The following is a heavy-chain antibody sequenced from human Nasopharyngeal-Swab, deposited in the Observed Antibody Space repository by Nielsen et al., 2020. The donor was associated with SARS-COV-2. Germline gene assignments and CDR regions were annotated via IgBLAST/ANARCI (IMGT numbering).Heavy chain of an antibody. D-gene: IGHD2-2*01. CDR3: ARVNNGGGIVPASYSFFMDV. CDR2: ITRSVNT. V-gene: IGHV4-34*01. CDR1: GLSFSGYP. Sequence: GSLRLSCRPIGLSFSGYPWGWIRQSPAKGLDWIGDITRSVNTNYNPALKSRVTMSVATSKDEFSLKLTSVTAADTAIYFCARVNNGGGIVPASYSFFMDVWGKGTSVAVSS. J-gene: IGHJ6*03.